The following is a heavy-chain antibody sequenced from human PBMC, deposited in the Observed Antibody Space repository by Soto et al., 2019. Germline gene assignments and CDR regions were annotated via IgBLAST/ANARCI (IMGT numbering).Heavy chain of an antibody. Sequence: QVQLQQWGAGLLRPSETLSLTCAVYGGSFSGYYWNWIRQPPGKGLEWMGEINHSGSTNYNPSLKSRVTISVDTSKYQCSLKLGSVTAAHTAVYYCARMGGGRYSYYYYGLDVWGQGTTVTVSS. CDR1: GGSFSGYY. D-gene: IGHD3-16*01. J-gene: IGHJ6*02. CDR3: ARMGGGRYSYYYYGLDV. V-gene: IGHV4-34*01. CDR2: INHSGST.